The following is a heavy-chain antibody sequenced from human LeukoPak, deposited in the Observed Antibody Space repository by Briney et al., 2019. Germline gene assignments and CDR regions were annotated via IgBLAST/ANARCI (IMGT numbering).Heavy chain of an antibody. CDR3: ARYAAS. CDR1: GFTFSSYG. Sequence: PGGSLRLSCAASGFTFSSYGMHWVRQAPGKGLEWVAVISYDGSNKYYADSVKGRFTISRDNSKNTPYLQMNSLRAEDTAVYYCARYAASWGQGTLVTVSS. J-gene: IGHJ5*02. CDR2: ISYDGSNK. V-gene: IGHV3-30*19. D-gene: IGHD2-15*01.